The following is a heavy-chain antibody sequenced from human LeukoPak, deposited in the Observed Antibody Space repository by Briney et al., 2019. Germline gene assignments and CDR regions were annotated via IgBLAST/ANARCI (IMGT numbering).Heavy chain of an antibody. CDR1: GYTFTGYY. D-gene: IGHD3-10*01. J-gene: IGHJ5*02. CDR3: ARDPSDNWFDP. Sequence: ASVKVSCMASGYTFTGYYMHWVRPAAGQGLEWMGWINPNSGGTNYAQKFQGRVTMTRDTSISTAYMELSRLRSDDTAVYYCARDPSDNWFDPWGQGTLVTVSS. V-gene: IGHV1-2*02. CDR2: INPNSGGT.